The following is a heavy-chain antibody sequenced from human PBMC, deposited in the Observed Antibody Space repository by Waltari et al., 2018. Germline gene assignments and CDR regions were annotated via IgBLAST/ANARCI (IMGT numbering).Heavy chain of an antibody. Sequence: QVQLQQSGPGQVKTSQTLSLTCAISGDSVPTNRAAWNCIRQSPSRGLEWLGRTYYRSKWFYDYAVSVQSRMTIKSDTSKNQLSLQLNSVSPEDTAVYYCAMEIRNGMDVWGHGTTVTVSS. CDR2: TYYRSKWFY. V-gene: IGHV6-1*01. J-gene: IGHJ6*02. CDR1: GDSVPTNRAA. D-gene: IGHD1-1*01. CDR3: AMEIRNGMDV.